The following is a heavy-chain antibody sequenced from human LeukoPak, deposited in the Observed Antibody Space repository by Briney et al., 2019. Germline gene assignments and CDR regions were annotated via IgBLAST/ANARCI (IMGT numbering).Heavy chain of an antibody. Sequence: PSETLSLTCAVSGYSLSSGYYWDWIRQPPGKGLEWIGSIYHSGSTYYNPSLKSRVTISVGTSKNQFSLKLSSVTAADTAVYYCARDDYGDYGASFDYWGQGTLVTASS. CDR3: ARDDYGDYGASFDY. J-gene: IGHJ4*02. CDR2: IYHSGST. CDR1: GYSLSSGYY. D-gene: IGHD4-17*01. V-gene: IGHV4-38-2*02.